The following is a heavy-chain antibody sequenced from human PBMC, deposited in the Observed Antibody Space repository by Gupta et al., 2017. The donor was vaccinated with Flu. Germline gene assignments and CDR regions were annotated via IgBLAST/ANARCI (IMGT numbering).Heavy chain of an antibody. CDR1: GYTFTSYY. J-gene: IGHJ4*02. CDR3: ARAGMGQWLVTYYFDY. V-gene: IGHV1-46*01. Sequence: QVQLVQSGAEVKKPGASVKVSCKASGYTFTSYYMHWVRQAPGQGLEWMGIINPSGGSTSYAQKFQGRVTMTRDTSTSTVYMELSSLRSEDTAVYYCARAGMGQWLVTYYFDYWGQGTLVTVSS. D-gene: IGHD6-19*01. CDR2: INPSGGST.